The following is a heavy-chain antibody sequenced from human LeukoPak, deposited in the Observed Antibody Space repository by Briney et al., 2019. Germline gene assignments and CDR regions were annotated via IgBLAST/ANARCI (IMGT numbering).Heavy chain of an antibody. Sequence: ASVKVSCKASGYTFTSYAMNWVRQAPGQGLEWMGWINTNTGNPTYAQGFTGRFVFSLDTSLSTAYLQISSLKTEDTAVYFCARGNRAVGVDSWGQGTLVTVSS. D-gene: IGHD6-19*01. CDR1: GYTFTSYA. J-gene: IGHJ4*02. CDR2: INTNTGNP. V-gene: IGHV7-4-1*02. CDR3: ARGNRAVGVDS.